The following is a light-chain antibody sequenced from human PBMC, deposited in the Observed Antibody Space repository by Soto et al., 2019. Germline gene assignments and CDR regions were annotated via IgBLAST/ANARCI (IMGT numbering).Light chain of an antibody. CDR2: GAS. CDR1: QSVGSNY. Sequence: ENALTQFPGTVSLSPGATATLSRTASQSVGSNYLAWYQQRPGQPPNLLIFGASHRAPDIPDRFSGSGSGTDFTLTISRLEPEDFAVYYCQQYGRSPWTCGKGTKGDIK. CDR3: QQYGRSPWT. J-gene: IGKJ1*01. V-gene: IGKV3-20*01.